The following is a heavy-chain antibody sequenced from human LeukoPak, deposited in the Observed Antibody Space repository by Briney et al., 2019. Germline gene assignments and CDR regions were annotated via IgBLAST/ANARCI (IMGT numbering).Heavy chain of an antibody. J-gene: IGHJ5*02. CDR2: IYYSGST. D-gene: IGHD5-12*01. V-gene: IGHV4-31*03. CDR3: ARDRSGYTRFDP. Sequence: SQTLSLTCTVSGDSISSGGYYWSWIRQHPGKGLEWIGYIYYSGSTYYNPSLKSRVTISVDTSKNQFSLQLNSVTPEDAAVYYCARDRSGYTRFDPWGQGTLVTVSS. CDR1: GDSISSGGYY.